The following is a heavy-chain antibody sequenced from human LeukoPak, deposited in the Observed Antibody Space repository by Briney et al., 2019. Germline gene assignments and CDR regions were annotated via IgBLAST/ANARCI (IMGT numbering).Heavy chain of an antibody. CDR2: VFTTGTT. J-gene: IGHJ6*03. CDR1: GGSVSNFY. D-gene: IGHD3-10*01. V-gene: IGHV4-4*07. Sequence: SETLSLTCTVSGGSVSNFYWSWIRQPAGKGLEWIGRVFTTGTTNYNPSLKSRVTMSVDTSKIQFSLNLSSVTAADTAVYYCARARYGSGSYHYMDVWGKGTTVTISS. CDR3: ARARYGSGSYHYMDV.